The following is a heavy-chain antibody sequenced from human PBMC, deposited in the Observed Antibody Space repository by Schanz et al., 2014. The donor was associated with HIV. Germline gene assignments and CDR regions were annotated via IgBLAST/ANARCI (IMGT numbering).Heavy chain of an antibody. J-gene: IGHJ4*02. Sequence: QEQLVESGGGVVQPGRSLRLSCVASGFNFNNYAMTWVRQAPGKGLEWVAVISYDGVNKHFADSVKGRFTISRDNSKNTLYLQMTTLRTEDTAVYYCAKPEYDSRGNSQSHFDSWGQGTLVTVSS. D-gene: IGHD3-22*01. CDR2: ISYDGVNK. CDR3: AKPEYDSRGNSQSHFDS. V-gene: IGHV3-30*18. CDR1: GFNFNNYA.